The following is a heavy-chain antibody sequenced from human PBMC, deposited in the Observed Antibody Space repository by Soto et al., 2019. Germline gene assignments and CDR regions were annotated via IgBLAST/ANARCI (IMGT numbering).Heavy chain of an antibody. CDR1: GFTFSNYW. CDR3: ARGIDFYFDL. V-gene: IGHV3-74*01. Sequence: EVQLVESGGELVQPGGSLSLSCVASGFTFSNYWMHWVRQAPGKGLEWVSRINSDESSRAYADSVKGRFISSRDNDKNSLSLEMNSLRAEDTAVYYCARGIDFYFDLWVRGTLVTVSS. CDR2: INSDESSR. J-gene: IGHJ2*01.